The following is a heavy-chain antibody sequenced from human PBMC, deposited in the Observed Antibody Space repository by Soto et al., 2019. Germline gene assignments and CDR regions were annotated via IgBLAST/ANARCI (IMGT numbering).Heavy chain of an antibody. CDR1: GGSISSYY. CDR2: IYYSGST. D-gene: IGHD6-13*01. CDR3: ASRPRSSSCYGYNY. J-gene: IGHJ4*02. Sequence: SETLSLTCTVSGGSISSYYWSWIRQPPGKGLEWIGYIYYSGSTNYNPSLKSRVTISVDTSKNQFSLKLSSVTAADTAVYYCASRPRSSSCYGYNYWGQGTLVTVS. V-gene: IGHV4-59*08.